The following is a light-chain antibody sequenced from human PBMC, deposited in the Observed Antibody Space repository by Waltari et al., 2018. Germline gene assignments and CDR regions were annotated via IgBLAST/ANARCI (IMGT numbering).Light chain of an antibody. CDR3: QQRSNSPPIT. V-gene: IGKV3-11*01. CDR1: QSSRTS. Sequence: EIVLTQSPATLSLSPGARATLSCRARQSSRTSLAWYQQKSGQHPRLLIYDASNRATDTPPRFSGSGSGTDFTLTISSLEPEDFAIYYCQQRSNSPPITFGQGTRLEI. CDR2: DAS. J-gene: IGKJ5*01.